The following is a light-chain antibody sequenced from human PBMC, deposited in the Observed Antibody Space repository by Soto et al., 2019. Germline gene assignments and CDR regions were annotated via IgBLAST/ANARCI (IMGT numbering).Light chain of an antibody. CDR2: GVS. V-gene: IGKV3D-15*01. CDR3: QQRHMWPIT. J-gene: IGKJ5*01. CDR1: QSVNIH. Sequence: EIVMTQSPATLSVSPGESATLSCRASQSVNIHLAWYQQKPGQAPRLLIYGVSARATGIPAKFSGSGSGTDFTLTISSLEPEDSAVYYCQQRHMWPITFGQGTRLEIK.